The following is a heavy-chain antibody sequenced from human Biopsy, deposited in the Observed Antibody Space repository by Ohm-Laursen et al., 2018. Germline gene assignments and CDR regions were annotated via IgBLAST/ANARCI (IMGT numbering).Heavy chain of an antibody. CDR1: GFTFSNSG. J-gene: IGHJ2*01. D-gene: IGHD6-19*01. Sequence: SLRLSCTASGFTFSNSGMHWVRQAPGKGLEWVAAISYDGSKTDYADSVKGRFTISRDNSKNTLYLQINTLTLEDTAFYYCARGLSSGWYGYFDVWGRGTLVTVSS. V-gene: IGHV3-30*03. CDR3: ARGLSSGWYGYFDV. CDR2: ISYDGSKT.